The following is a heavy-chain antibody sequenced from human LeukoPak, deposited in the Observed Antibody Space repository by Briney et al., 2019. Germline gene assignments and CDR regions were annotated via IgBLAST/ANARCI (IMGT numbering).Heavy chain of an antibody. V-gene: IGHV1-69*04. CDR3: ASDIVVVPAAMGYYGMDV. CDR2: IIPIFGIA. J-gene: IGHJ6*02. Sequence: GASVEVSCKASGGTFSSYAISWVRQAPGQGLEWMGRIIPIFGIANYAQKFQGRVTITADKSTSTAYMELSSLRSEDTAVYYCASDIVVVPAAMGYYGMDVWGQGTTVTVSS. D-gene: IGHD2-2*01. CDR1: GGTFSSYA.